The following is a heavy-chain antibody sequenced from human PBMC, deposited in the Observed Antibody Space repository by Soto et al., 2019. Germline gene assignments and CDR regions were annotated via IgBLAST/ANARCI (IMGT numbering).Heavy chain of an antibody. Sequence: SVKVSCKASGGTFSSYAISWVRQAPGQGLEWMGGIIPIFGTANYAQKFQGRVTITADESTSTAYMELSSLRSEDTAVYYCARGRTTSIAARPEWFDPWGQGTLVTVSS. D-gene: IGHD6-6*01. V-gene: IGHV1-69*13. CDR1: GGTFSSYA. J-gene: IGHJ5*02. CDR3: ARGRTTSIAARPEWFDP. CDR2: IIPIFGTA.